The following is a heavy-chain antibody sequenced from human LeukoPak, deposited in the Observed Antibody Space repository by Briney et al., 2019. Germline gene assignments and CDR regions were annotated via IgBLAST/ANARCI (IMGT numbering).Heavy chain of an antibody. V-gene: IGHV3-33*01. CDR2: VWYDGSNK. CDR1: GFTFSSYG. CDR3: ARDNYGGNSGSSAFDI. Sequence: GGSLRLSCAASGFTFSSYGMHWVRQAPGKGLEWVAVVWYDGSNKYYADSVKGRFTIPRDNSKNTLYLQMNSLRAEDTAVYYCARDNYGGNSGSSAFDIWGQGTVVTVSS. J-gene: IGHJ3*02. D-gene: IGHD4-23*01.